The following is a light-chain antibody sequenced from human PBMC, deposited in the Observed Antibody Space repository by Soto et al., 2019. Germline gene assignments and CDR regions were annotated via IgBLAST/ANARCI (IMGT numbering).Light chain of an antibody. Sequence: QAVLTQPASVSGSPGQPITISCTGTSSDVGGYNYVSWYQQHPGKAPKLMIYEVSNRPSGVSNRFSASKSGNTASLPISGLQAEDEADYYCSSYTSSSTLVFGTGTKLTVL. CDR2: EVS. CDR3: SSYTSSSTLV. J-gene: IGLJ1*01. V-gene: IGLV2-14*01. CDR1: SSDVGGYNY.